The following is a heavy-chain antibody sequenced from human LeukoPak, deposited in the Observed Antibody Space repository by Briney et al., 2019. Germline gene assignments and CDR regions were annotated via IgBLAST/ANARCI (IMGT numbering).Heavy chain of an antibody. J-gene: IGHJ3*02. CDR2: IYSGGST. CDR1: GFTVSSNY. V-gene: IGHV3-53*01. D-gene: IGHD3-22*01. CDR3: ARESYDSSGWEALVI. Sequence: GGSLRLSCAASGFTVSSNYMSWVRQAPGKGLEGVSVIYSGGSTYYSDSVKGRLTISRDNSKNTLYLQMNSLRAEDTAVYYCARESYDSSGWEALVIWGQGTMVTVSS.